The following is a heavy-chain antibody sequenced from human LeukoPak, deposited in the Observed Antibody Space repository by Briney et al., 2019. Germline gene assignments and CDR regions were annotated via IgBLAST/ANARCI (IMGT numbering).Heavy chain of an antibody. CDR2: ISGSGGST. CDR3: AKTRGRSREAFDI. V-gene: IGHV3-23*01. Sequence: GGSLTLSCAASGFTFRSYAMRWVRQPRGKGVEGVSAISGSGGSTSYADSVKGRFTISRDNSKNTLYLQMNSLRAEDTAVYYCAKTRGRSREAFDIWGQGTMVTVSS. CDR1: GFTFRSYA. J-gene: IGHJ3*02. D-gene: IGHD3-10*01.